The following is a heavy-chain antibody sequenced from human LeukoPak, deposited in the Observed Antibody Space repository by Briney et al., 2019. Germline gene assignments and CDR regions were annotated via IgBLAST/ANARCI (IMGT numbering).Heavy chain of an antibody. CDR3: ARVVAVTGTPVYYMDV. V-gene: IGHV1-2*02. D-gene: IGHD6-19*01. CDR1: GYMFTGYY. Sequence: ASVQVSCKASGYMFTGYYMNWVRQAPGQGLEWMGWINPNSGGTNYAQKFQGRVTMTRDTSISTAYMDLNRLRSDDTAVYYCARVVAVTGTPVYYMDVWGKGTTVTVSS. CDR2: INPNSGGT. J-gene: IGHJ6*03.